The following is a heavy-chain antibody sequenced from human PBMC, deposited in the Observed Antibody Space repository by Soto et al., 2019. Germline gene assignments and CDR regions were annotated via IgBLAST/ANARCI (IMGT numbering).Heavy chain of an antibody. CDR3: ARDFPYSYGIRFDY. Sequence: SQTLLLTCAISGDSVSSNSAAWNWIRQSPSRGLEWLGRTYYRSKWYNDYAVSVKSRITINPDTSKNQFSLQLNSVTPEDTAVYYCARDFPYSYGIRFDYWGQGTLVTSPQ. CDR1: GDSVSSNSAA. CDR2: TYYRSKWYN. V-gene: IGHV6-1*01. J-gene: IGHJ4*02. D-gene: IGHD5-18*01.